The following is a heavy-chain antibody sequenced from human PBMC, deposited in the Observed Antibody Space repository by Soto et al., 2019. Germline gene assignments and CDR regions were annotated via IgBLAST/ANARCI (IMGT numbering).Heavy chain of an antibody. Sequence: GGSLRLSCAASGFTFSSYAMSWVRQAPGKGLEWVSAISGSGGSTYYADSVKGRFTISRENSKNTLYLQMNSLRAEDTAVYYCAKTVELLWFGELSGLVNSFDYWGQGTLVTVSS. J-gene: IGHJ4*02. CDR3: AKTVELLWFGELSGLVNSFDY. CDR2: ISGSGGST. V-gene: IGHV3-23*01. CDR1: GFTFSSYA. D-gene: IGHD3-10*01.